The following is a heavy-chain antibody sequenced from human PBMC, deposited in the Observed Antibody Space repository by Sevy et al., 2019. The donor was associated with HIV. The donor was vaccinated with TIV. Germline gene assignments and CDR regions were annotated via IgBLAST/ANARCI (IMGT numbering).Heavy chain of an antibody. J-gene: IGHJ6*02. Sequence: ASVKVSCKASGYTFSDYYIHWVRQAPGQGLEWMAWINPNDGVTHYAQSFQGGVTLTRDTSVSTAYMEMRGLRYDDTAIYYCARLTTRPTSDLYGMDVWGQGMPVTVSS. D-gene: IGHD4-17*01. V-gene: IGHV1-2*02. CDR2: INPNDGVT. CDR3: ARLTTRPTSDLYGMDV. CDR1: GYTFSDYY.